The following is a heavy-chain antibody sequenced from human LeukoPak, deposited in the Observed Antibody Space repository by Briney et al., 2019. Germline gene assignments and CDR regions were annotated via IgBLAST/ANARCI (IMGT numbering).Heavy chain of an antibody. CDR2: ISYDGSNK. D-gene: IGHD4-17*01. V-gene: IGHV3-30*18. CDR3: AKDESAVRYYYYGMGV. J-gene: IGHJ6*02. CDR1: GFTFSSYG. Sequence: GGSLRLSCAASGFTFSSYGMHWVRQAPGKGLEWVAVISYDGSNKYYADSVKGRFTISRDNSKNTLYLQMNSLRAEDTAVYYCAKDESAVRYYYYGMGVWGQGTTVTVSS.